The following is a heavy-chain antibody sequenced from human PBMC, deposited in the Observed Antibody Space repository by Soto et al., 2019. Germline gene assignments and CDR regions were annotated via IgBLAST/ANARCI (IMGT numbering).Heavy chain of an antibody. CDR3: RRVAQRDWDDAFDI. D-gene: IGHD3-9*01. V-gene: IGHV4-31*03. Sequence: LSLTCTVSGGSISSGGYYWSWIRQHPGKGLEWIGYIYYSGSTHYNPSLKSRVTISVDTPKNQFSLKLSSVTAADTAVYYCRRVAQRDWDDAFDIWGQGTVVIV. CDR1: GGSISSGGYY. J-gene: IGHJ3*02. CDR2: IYYSGST.